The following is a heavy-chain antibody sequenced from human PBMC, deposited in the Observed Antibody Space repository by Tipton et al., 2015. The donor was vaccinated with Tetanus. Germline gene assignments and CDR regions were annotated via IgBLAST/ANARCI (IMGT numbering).Heavy chain of an antibody. CDR2: ISGSGGST. V-gene: IGHV3-23*01. Sequence: SLRLSCAASGFTFNNYAMTWVRQAPGKGLEWLSAISGSGGSTYYADSVKGRFTISRDNSKNTLYLQMNSLRAEDTAVYYCAKAPGAARRYYYGMDVWGQGTTVTVSS. CDR1: GFTFNNYA. J-gene: IGHJ6*02. D-gene: IGHD6-6*01. CDR3: AKAPGAARRYYYGMDV.